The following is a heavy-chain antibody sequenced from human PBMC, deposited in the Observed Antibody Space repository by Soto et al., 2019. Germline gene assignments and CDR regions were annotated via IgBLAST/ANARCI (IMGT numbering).Heavy chain of an antibody. CDR1: GFTFSDYY. CDR2: ISSSGSTI. CDR3: ARDHSSPLVHMDV. V-gene: IGHV3-11*01. D-gene: IGHD6-13*01. Sequence: GGSLRLSCAASGFTFSDYYMSWIRQAPGKGLEWVSYISSSGSTIYYADSVKGRFTISRDNAKNSLYLQMNSLRAEDTAVYYCARDHSSPLVHMDVWGKGTTVTVSS. J-gene: IGHJ6*03.